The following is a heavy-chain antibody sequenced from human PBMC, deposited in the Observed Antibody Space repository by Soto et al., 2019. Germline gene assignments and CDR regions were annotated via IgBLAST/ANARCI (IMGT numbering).Heavy chain of an antibody. CDR1: GASVSHGY. Sequence: SETLSLTCNVSGASVSHGYWSWIRQPPGKGLEWIGFMYFGGSFNYNPSLTSRATISVETSKNQFSMKLTSVTASDTAVYYCGLRCYGSHGFAGEPWTQGTADIVSS. D-gene: IGHD2-15*01. CDR2: MYFGGSF. CDR3: GLRCYGSHGFAGEP. V-gene: IGHV4-59*02. J-gene: IGHJ1*01.